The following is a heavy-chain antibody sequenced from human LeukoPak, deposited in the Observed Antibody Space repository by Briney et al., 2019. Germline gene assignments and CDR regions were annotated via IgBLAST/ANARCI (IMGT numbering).Heavy chain of an antibody. CDR2: IYSGGST. Sequence: AGGSLRLSCAASGFTVSSNYMSWVRQAPGKGLEWVSVIYSGGSTYYADSVKGRFTISRDNSKNTLYLQMNSLRDEDTAVYYCARSPYDFWSGYYADAYNWFDPWGQGTLVTVSS. V-gene: IGHV3-66*01. J-gene: IGHJ5*02. CDR3: ARSPYDFWSGYYADAYNWFDP. CDR1: GFTVSSNY. D-gene: IGHD3-3*01.